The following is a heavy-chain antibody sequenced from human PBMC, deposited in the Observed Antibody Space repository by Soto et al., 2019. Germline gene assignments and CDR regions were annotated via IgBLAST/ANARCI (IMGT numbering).Heavy chain of an antibody. J-gene: IGHJ6*02. CDR3: ARGQSYSSSSYVGHTGYYYYGMDV. Sequence: EVQLSESGGGLVQPGGSLRLSCAASGFTFSNYAMIWVRQAPGKGLEWVSGILGGGGTTYYADSVKGRFTISRDNAKNSLYLQMTSLRAEDTAVYYCARGQSYSSSSYVGHTGYYYYGMDVWGQGTTVTVSS. V-gene: IGHV3-23*01. D-gene: IGHD6-13*01. CDR2: ILGGGGTT. CDR1: GFTFSNYA.